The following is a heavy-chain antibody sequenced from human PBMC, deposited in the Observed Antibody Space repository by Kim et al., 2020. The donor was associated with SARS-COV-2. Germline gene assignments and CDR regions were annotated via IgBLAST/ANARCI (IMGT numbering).Heavy chain of an antibody. CDR2: INQDGSEK. CDR3: ARDACAQWVTYGFDY. D-gene: IGHD2-21*02. CDR1: GFSFNSFW. V-gene: IGHV3-7*01. J-gene: IGHJ4*02. Sequence: GGSLRLSCAASGFSFNSFWMSWVRQAPGKGLEWLANINQDGSEKKTVDSVKGRFTISRDNAENSVYLQMNSLRVEDSAVYYCARDACAQWVTYGFDYWGQGTLVTVSS.